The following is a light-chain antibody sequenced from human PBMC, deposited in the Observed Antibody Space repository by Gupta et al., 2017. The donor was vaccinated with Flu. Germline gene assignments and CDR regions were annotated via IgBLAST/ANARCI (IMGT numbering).Light chain of an antibody. CDR1: SCAIVGGNY. Sequence: STSASCAIVGGNYVHWYHQLPAQAPNLLFFGNSIRRSGVPARFSGSKYGTSADVTTTGLQAEDEADYYCQSEATTRNVVVFGGGTKLTVL. CDR2: GNS. V-gene: IGLV1-40*01. J-gene: IGLJ2*01. CDR3: QSEATTRNVVV.